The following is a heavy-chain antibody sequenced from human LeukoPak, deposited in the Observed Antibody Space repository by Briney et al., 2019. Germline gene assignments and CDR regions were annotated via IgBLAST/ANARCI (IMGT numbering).Heavy chain of an antibody. CDR3: ARDQLLAGGFDY. J-gene: IGHJ4*02. CDR2: IYHSGST. V-gene: IGHV4-30-2*01. CDR1: GGSISSGGYC. Sequence: PSETLSLTCAVSGGSISSGGYCWSWLRQPPGKGREWIVYIYHSGSTYYNPSLTSRVTISVDRSKNQFSLKLSSVTAADTAVYYCARDQLLAGGFDYWGQGTLVTVSS. D-gene: IGHD1-26*01.